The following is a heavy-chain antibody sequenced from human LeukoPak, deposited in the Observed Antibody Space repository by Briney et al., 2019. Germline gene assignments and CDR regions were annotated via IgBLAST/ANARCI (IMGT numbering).Heavy chain of an antibody. V-gene: IGHV4-61*08. J-gene: IGHJ4*02. Sequence: PSETLSLTCTVSGGSISSGGYYWSWIRQHPGKGLEWIGYIYYSGSTNYNPSLKSRVTISVDTSKNQFSLKLSSVTAADTAVYYCARGVAAGTDYWGQGTLVTVSS. CDR1: GGSISSGGYY. CDR3: ARGVAAGTDY. D-gene: IGHD6-13*01. CDR2: IYYSGST.